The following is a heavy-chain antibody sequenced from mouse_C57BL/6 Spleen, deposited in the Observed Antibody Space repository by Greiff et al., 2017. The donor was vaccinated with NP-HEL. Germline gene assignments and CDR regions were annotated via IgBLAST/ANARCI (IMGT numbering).Heavy chain of an antibody. D-gene: IGHD2-2*01. CDR2: IDPETGGT. J-gene: IGHJ4*01. V-gene: IGHV1-15*01. CDR3: TRGLGVTMEY. CDR1: GYTFTDYE. Sequence: QVQLQQSGAELVRPGASVTLSCKASGYTFTDYEMHWVKQTPVHGLEWIGAIDPETGGTAYNQKFKGKAILTADKSSSTAYMELRSLTSEDSAVYYCTRGLGVTMEYWGQGTSVTVSS.